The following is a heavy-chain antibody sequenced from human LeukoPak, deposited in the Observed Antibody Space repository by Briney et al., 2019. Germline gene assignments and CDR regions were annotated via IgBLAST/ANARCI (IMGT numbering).Heavy chain of an antibody. CDR3: TLDYGDYVPYYYYYYMDV. D-gene: IGHD4-17*01. J-gene: IGHJ6*03. CDR1: GFTFSNAW. Sequence: GGSLRLSCAAPGFTFSNAWMSWVRQAPGKGLEWVGRIKSKTDGGTTDYAAPVKGRFTISRDDSKNTLYLQMNSLKTEDTAVYYCTLDYGDYVPYYYYYYMDVWGKGTTVTVSS. V-gene: IGHV3-15*01. CDR2: IKSKTDGGTT.